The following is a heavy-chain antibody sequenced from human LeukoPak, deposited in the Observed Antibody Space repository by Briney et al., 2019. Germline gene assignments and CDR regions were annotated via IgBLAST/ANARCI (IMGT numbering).Heavy chain of an antibody. CDR1: GGSFSGYY. D-gene: IGHD5-18*01. J-gene: IGHJ4*02. Sequence: SEALSLTCAVYGGSFSGYYWSWTRQPPGKGLEWIGEINHSGSTNYNPSLKSRVTISVDTSKNQFSLKLSSVTAADTAVYYCARGALQLWALFDYRGQGTLVTVSS. V-gene: IGHV4-34*01. CDR2: INHSGST. CDR3: ARGALQLWALFDY.